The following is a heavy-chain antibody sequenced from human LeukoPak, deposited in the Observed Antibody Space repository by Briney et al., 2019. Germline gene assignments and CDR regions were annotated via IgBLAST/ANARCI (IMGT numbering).Heavy chain of an antibody. J-gene: IGHJ6*03. CDR2: IYPGDSDT. V-gene: IGHV5-51*01. D-gene: IGHD3-10*01. CDR3: ARQIDAVYYYVPGSRKIYYYSYSMDV. Sequence: GESLKISCKGSGYSFTSYWIGWVRQMPGKGLEWMGIIYPGDSDTRYSPSFQGQVTISADKSISTAYLQWSSLKASDTAMYYCARQIDAVYYYVPGSRKIYYYSYSMDVWGKGTTVTASS. CDR1: GYSFTSYW.